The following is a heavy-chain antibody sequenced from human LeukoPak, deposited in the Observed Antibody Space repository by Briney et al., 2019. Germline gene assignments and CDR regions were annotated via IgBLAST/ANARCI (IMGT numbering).Heavy chain of an antibody. V-gene: IGHV3-23*01. CDR3: ARVGDAPYYYYMDF. D-gene: IGHD2-21*02. CDR2: ISGSGGST. Sequence: GGSLRLSCAASGFTFSSYAMSWVRQAPEKGLEWVSAISGSGGSTYYADSVKGRFTISRDNSKNTLYLQMNSLRPDDTAVYYCARVGDAPYYYYMDFWGKGTTVIVSS. J-gene: IGHJ6*03. CDR1: GFTFSSYA.